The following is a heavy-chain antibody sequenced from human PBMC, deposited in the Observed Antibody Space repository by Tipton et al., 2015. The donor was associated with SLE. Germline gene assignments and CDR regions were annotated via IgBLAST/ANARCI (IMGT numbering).Heavy chain of an antibody. J-gene: IGHJ4*02. D-gene: IGHD1-26*01. V-gene: IGHV4-59*01. CDR2: IHYSGST. Sequence: LRLSCTVSVASMNYYYWTWIRQPPGKGLEWIGYIHYSGSTNCDPSLKSRVTISVDTSKNQFSLNLRSVTAADTAVYYCARDLYGGATRLDYWGQGTLVTVSS. CDR1: VASMNYYY. CDR3: ARDLYGGATRLDY.